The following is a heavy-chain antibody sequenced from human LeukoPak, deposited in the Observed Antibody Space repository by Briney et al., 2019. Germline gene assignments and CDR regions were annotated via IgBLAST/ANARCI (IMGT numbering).Heavy chain of an antibody. CDR3: ARLGGPPYYYGMDV. D-gene: IGHD4-23*01. CDR1: GGSISSYY. Sequence: SETLSLTCTVSGGSISSYYRSWIRQPPGKGLEWIGYIYYSGSTNYNPSLKSRVTISVDTSKNQFSLKLSSVTAADTAAYYCARLGGPPYYYGMDVWGQGTTVTVSS. J-gene: IGHJ6*02. V-gene: IGHV4-59*08. CDR2: IYYSGST.